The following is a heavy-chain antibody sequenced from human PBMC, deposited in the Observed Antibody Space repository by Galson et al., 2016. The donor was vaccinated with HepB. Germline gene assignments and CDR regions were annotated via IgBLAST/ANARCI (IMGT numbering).Heavy chain of an antibody. CDR3: ANSLLGYCSGSTCYPLEY. D-gene: IGHD2-15*01. Sequence: LRLSCAASTSTFSRYGMHWVRRAPGKGLEWVAVISYDGRNKDYGDSVRGRFIISRDNSKNTLYLQMDSLRPEDTAVYYCANSLLGYCSGSTCYPLEYWGQGTLVTVSS. J-gene: IGHJ4*02. CDR1: TSTFSRYG. V-gene: IGHV3-30*18. CDR2: ISYDGRNK.